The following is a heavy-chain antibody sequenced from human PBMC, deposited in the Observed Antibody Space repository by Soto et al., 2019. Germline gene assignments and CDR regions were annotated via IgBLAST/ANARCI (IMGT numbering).Heavy chain of an antibody. J-gene: IGHJ4*02. Sequence: SVKVSCKASGGTFSSYTICWVRQAPGQGLEWMGRIIPILGIANYAQKFQGRVTITADKSTSTAYMELSSLRSEDTAVYYCARIVYGSGTKPGQNFDYWGQGTLVTVSS. CDR1: GGTFSSYT. CDR2: IIPILGIA. V-gene: IGHV1-69*02. CDR3: ARIVYGSGTKPGQNFDY. D-gene: IGHD3-10*01.